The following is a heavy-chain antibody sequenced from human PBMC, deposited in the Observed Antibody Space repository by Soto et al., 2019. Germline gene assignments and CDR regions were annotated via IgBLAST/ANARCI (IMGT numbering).Heavy chain of an antibody. V-gene: IGHV4-39*01. J-gene: IGHJ5*02. CDR2: IYYTEST. Sequence: SETLSLTCKVSGGSISSIGSYWGWIRQPPGKGLEWIASIYYTESTYYNPSLKSRVTMSVDTSRNQFSLKLSSVTAADTAVYYCARQYDILTGNNWFDPWGQGTVVTVSS. CDR1: GGSISSIGSY. CDR3: ARQYDILTGNNWFDP. D-gene: IGHD3-9*01.